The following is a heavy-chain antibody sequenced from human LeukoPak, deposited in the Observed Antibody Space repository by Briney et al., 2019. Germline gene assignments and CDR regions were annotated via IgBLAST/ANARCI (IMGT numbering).Heavy chain of an antibody. D-gene: IGHD3-22*01. CDR1: GFTFSSYS. Sequence: GGSLRLSCAASGFTFSSYSMNWVRQAPGKGLEWVSSISSSSSYIYYADSVKGRFTISRDNAKNSLYLQMNSLRAEDTAVYYCARVELYDSNGYCIDYWGQGTLVTVSS. CDR3: ARVELYDSNGYCIDY. J-gene: IGHJ4*02. CDR2: ISSSSSYI. V-gene: IGHV3-21*01.